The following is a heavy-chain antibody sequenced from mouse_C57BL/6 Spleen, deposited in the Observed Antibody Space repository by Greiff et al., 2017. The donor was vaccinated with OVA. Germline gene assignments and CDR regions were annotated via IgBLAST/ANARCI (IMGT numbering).Heavy chain of an antibody. V-gene: IGHV3-6*01. CDR3: APHYYGSNYFDY. Sequence: EVKVEESGPGLVKPSQSLSLTCSVTGYSITSGYYWNWIRQFPGNKLEWMGYISYDGSNNYNPSLKNRISITRDTSKNQFFLKLNSVTTEDTATYYCAPHYYGSNYFDYWGQGTTLTVSS. D-gene: IGHD1-1*01. J-gene: IGHJ2*01. CDR1: GYSITSGYY. CDR2: ISYDGSN.